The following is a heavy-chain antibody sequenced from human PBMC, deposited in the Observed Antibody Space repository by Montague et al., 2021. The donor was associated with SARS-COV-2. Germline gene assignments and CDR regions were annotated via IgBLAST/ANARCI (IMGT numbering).Heavy chain of an antibody. V-gene: IGHV3-30*04. CDR1: GFTFSTYP. D-gene: IGHD6-13*01. Sequence: SLRLSCAASGFTFSTYPMHWVRQAPGKGLEWLVVISYDGSKKDYADSVKGRFTISRDNSENMLYLQMNSLGAEDTAVYYCAKEQYSSSWSDSDYWGQGTVVAVSS. CDR3: AKEQYSSSWSDSDY. CDR2: ISYDGSKK. J-gene: IGHJ4*02.